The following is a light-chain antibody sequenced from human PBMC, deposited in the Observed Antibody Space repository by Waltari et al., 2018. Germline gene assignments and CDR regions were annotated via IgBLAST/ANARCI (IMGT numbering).Light chain of an antibody. J-gene: IGKJ1*01. CDR2: DAS. CDR3: QQYGSSPRT. Sequence: EIVLTQSPGTLSLSPGERATLSCRASQSVSSNYLAWYQHKPGQAPILVIYDASTSATCIPDRFSGSGSGTDFTLTISRLEPEDFAVYYCQQYGSSPRTFGQGTKVEIK. V-gene: IGKV3-20*01. CDR1: QSVSSNY.